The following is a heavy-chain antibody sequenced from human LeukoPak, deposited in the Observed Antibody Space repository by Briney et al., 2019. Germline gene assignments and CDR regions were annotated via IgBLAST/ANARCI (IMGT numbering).Heavy chain of an antibody. D-gene: IGHD3-10*01. CDR1: GFTFDDYA. Sequence: GRSLRLSCAASGFTFDDYAMHWVRQAPGKGLEWVSGISWNSGSIGYADSVKGRFTISRDNAKNSLYLQMNSLRAEDTALYYCAKSESPDYYGSGSYYRYIDYWGQGTLVTVSS. J-gene: IGHJ4*02. CDR2: ISWNSGSI. CDR3: AKSESPDYYGSGSYYRYIDY. V-gene: IGHV3-9*01.